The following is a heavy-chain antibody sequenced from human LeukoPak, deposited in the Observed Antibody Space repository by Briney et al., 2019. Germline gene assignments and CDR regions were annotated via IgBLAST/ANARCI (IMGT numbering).Heavy chain of an antibody. CDR1: GFTSSSYS. Sequence: RGSLRLSCAASGFTSSSYSMNWVRQAPGKGLEWASSISSSSGYIYYADSVKGRFTISRDNAKNSLYLQMNSLRAEDTAVYYCARGAPAFMYPPDYWGQGTLVTVSS. J-gene: IGHJ4*02. CDR3: ARGAPAFMYPPDY. CDR2: ISSSSGYI. V-gene: IGHV3-21*01. D-gene: IGHD2-2*01.